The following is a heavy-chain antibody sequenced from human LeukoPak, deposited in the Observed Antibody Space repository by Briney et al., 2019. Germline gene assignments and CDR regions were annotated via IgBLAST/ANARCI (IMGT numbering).Heavy chain of an antibody. J-gene: IGHJ3*02. V-gene: IGHV3-66*01. D-gene: IGHD6-13*01. CDR2: IYSGGST. CDR3: ARDWYSSSWRVGAFDI. Sequence: PGGSLRLSCAASGFTVSSNYMSWVRQAPGKGLEWVSVIYSGGSTYYADSVKGRFTISRDNSKNTLYLQMNSLRAEDTAVYYCARDWYSSSWRVGAFDIWGQGTMVTVSS. CDR1: GFTVSSNY.